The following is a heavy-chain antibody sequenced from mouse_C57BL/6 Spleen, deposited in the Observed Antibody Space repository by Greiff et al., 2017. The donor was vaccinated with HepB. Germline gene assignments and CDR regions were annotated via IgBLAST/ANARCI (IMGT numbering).Heavy chain of an antibody. Sequence: VQLVESGPELVKPGASVKISCKASGYAFSSSWMNWVKQRPGKGLEWIGRIYPGDGDTNYNGKFKGKATLTADKSPSTAYMQLSSLTSEDSAVYFCARTYYYGSSSYYFDYWGQGTTLTVSS. J-gene: IGHJ2*01. CDR3: ARTYYYGSSSYYFDY. CDR1: GYAFSSSW. V-gene: IGHV1-82*01. D-gene: IGHD1-1*01. CDR2: IYPGDGDT.